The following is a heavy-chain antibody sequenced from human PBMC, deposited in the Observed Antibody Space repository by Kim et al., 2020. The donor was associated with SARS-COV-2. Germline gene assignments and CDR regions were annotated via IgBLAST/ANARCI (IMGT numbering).Heavy chain of an antibody. CDR2: INTNTGNP. Sequence: ASVKVSCKASGYTFTSYAMNWVRQAPGQGLEWMGWINTNTGNPTYAQGFTGRFVFSLDTSVSTAYLQISSLKAEDTAVYYCARDIGTVTIFGVVIIPPSGMDVWAQGTTVTVSS. D-gene: IGHD3-3*01. J-gene: IGHJ6*02. V-gene: IGHV7-4-1*02. CDR3: ARDIGTVTIFGVVIIPPSGMDV. CDR1: GYTFTSYA.